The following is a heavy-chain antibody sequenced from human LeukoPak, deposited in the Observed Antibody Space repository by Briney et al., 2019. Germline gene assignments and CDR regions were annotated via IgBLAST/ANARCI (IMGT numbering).Heavy chain of an antibody. J-gene: IGHJ5*02. CDR3: ARASGTDNWFDP. CDR2: IYYSGST. Sequence: SETLSLTCTVSGGSISSGDYYWSWIRQPPGKGLEWIGYIYYSGSTYYNPSLKSRVTISVDTSKNQFSLKLSSVTAADTAVYYCARASGTDNWFDPWGQGTLVTVSS. CDR1: GGSISSGDYY. V-gene: IGHV4-30-4*01.